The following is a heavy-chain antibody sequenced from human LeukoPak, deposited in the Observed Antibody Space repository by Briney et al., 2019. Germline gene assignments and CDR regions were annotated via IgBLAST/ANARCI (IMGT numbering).Heavy chain of an antibody. J-gene: IGHJ6*03. D-gene: IGHD3-22*01. CDR1: GFTFSASA. Sequence: GGSLKLSCAASGFTFSASAMHWVRQTSGKGLEWVGRIKSKASNYATAYAASVNGRFTISRDDSRNTAYLQMNSLKTEDTAVYYCAREAPSYYESDRYHYYMDVWGKGTTVIVSS. CDR3: AREAPSYYESDRYHYYMDV. CDR2: IKSKASNYAT. V-gene: IGHV3-73*01.